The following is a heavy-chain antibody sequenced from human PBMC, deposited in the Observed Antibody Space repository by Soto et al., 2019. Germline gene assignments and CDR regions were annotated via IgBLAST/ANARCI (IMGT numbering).Heavy chain of an antibody. CDR1: GYSFINYW. CDR3: VRGDSSDYYTAAPADY. Sequence: GESRKISCRASGYSFINYWIGWVRQKPGKGLEWMGIIYPGDSDTKYSPSFQGQVTISADKSINTAYLQWRSLKASDTAIYFCVRGDSSDYYTAAPADYWGQGTLVTVSS. V-gene: IGHV5-51*01. CDR2: IYPGDSDT. J-gene: IGHJ4*01. D-gene: IGHD3-22*01.